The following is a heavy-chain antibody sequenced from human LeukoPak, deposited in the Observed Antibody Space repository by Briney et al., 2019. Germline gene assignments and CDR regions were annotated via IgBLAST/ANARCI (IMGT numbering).Heavy chain of an antibody. CDR3: ASTTTSGSYLGAFDI. V-gene: IGHV1-46*01. J-gene: IGHJ3*02. CDR1: GYTFTSYY. Sequence: ASVKVSCKASGYTFTSYYMHWVRQAPGQGLEWMGIINPSGGSTSYAQKFQGRVTITADESTSTAYMELSSLRSEDTAVYYCASTTTSGSYLGAFDIWGQGTMVTVSS. D-gene: IGHD1-26*01. CDR2: INPSGGST.